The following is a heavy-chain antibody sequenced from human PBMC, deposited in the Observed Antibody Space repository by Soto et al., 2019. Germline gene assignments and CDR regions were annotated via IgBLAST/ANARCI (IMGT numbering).Heavy chain of an antibody. CDR1: GDSLTNYY. CDR2: IMYSGYS. D-gene: IGHD3-10*01. CDR3: ARHGFGPLHGLVDV. V-gene: IGHV4-59*08. Sequence: QVQLQESGPGLVKPSETLSLTCTVSGDSLTNYYCSWFRQPPGKGLEWIGYIMYSGYSAYNLSLKRRVTMSMDTSKTQFSLMLESVTATDTAVYYCARHGFGPLHGLVDVWAKGPRSSSP. J-gene: IGHJ6*02.